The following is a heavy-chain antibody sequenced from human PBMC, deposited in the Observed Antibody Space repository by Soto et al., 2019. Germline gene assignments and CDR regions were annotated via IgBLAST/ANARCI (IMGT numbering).Heavy chain of an antibody. J-gene: IGHJ6*03. CDR2: ISGPSDTI. D-gene: IGHD2-2*01. CDR1: GFTFSESG. Sequence: GGSLRLSCAASGFTFSESGMRWVRQAPGKGLEWVSAISGPSDTIYYADSVKGRFTISRDNSKNTLYLQMNSLRDEDTAVYYCAKRATSRSGCMDVWGKGTTVTVSS. CDR3: AKRATSRSGCMDV. V-gene: IGHV3-23*01.